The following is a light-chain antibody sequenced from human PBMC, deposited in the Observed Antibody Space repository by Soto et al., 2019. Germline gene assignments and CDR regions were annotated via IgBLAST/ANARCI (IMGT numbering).Light chain of an antibody. CDR2: GNS. J-gene: IGLJ2*01. Sequence: QSVLTQPPSVSGAPGQRVTISCPGSSSNIGAGYDVHWYQQLPGTAPKLLIYGNSNRPSGVPDRFSGSKSGTSASLAITGLQAEDEADYYCQSYDSSLSGSVVFGGGTKVTVL. CDR3: QSYDSSLSGSVV. V-gene: IGLV1-40*01. CDR1: SSNIGAGYD.